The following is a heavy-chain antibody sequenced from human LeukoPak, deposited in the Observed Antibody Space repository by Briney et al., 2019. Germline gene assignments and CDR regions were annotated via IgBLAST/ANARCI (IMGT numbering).Heavy chain of an antibody. V-gene: IGHV1-2*02. CDR2: INPNSGGT. J-gene: IGHJ4*02. Sequence: ASVKVSCKASGYTFTGYYMHWVRQAPGQGLEWMGWINPNSGGTNCAQKFQGRVTMTRDTSISTDYMELSRLTSDDTAVYYCARDHRDGTDYWGQGTLVTVSS. CDR1: GYTFTGYY. CDR3: ARDHRDGTDY.